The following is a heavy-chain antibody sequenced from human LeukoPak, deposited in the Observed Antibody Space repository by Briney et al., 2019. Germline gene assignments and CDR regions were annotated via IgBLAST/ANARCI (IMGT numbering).Heavy chain of an antibody. Sequence: GGSLRLSCAASGFIFNNYAMSWVRQAPGKGLEWVSYISSSGSTIYYADSVKGRFTISRDNVKNSLYLQMNSLRAEDTAVYYCARGPAGYYDFWSGYYSFDYWGQGTLVTVSS. D-gene: IGHD3-3*01. J-gene: IGHJ4*02. V-gene: IGHV3-11*04. CDR1: GFIFNNYA. CDR2: ISSSGSTI. CDR3: ARGPAGYYDFWSGYYSFDY.